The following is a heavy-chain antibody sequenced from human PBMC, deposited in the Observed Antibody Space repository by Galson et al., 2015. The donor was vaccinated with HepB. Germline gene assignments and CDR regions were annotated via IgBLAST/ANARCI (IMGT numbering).Heavy chain of an antibody. D-gene: IGHD1-26*01. CDR3: ARERRFIGPRSNTYYFFDH. V-gene: IGHV1-18*01. CDR2: IATSTGNT. J-gene: IGHJ4*02. CDR1: GYTFSIYG. Sequence: SVKVSCKASGYTFSIYGVSWVRQAPGQGLEWMGWIATSTGNTNYAQSLQGRVTMTTDTSTNTAYMELRSLRSDDTAIYYCARERRFIGPRSNTYYFFDHWGQGTPVTVSS.